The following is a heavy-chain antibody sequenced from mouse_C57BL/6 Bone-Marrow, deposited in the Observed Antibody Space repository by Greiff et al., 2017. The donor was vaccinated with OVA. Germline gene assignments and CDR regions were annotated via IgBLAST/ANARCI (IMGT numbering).Heavy chain of an antibody. CDR3: ARRSNYYFDY. J-gene: IGHJ2*01. V-gene: IGHV5-17*01. CDR2: ISSGSSTI. CDR1: GFTFSDYG. Sequence: EVKLMESGGGLVKPGGSLKLSCAASGFTFSDYGMHWVRHAPEKGLEWVAYISSGSSTIYYADTVKGRFTISRDNAKNTLFLQMTSLRSEDTAMYYCARRSNYYFDYWGQGTTLTVSS. D-gene: IGHD2-5*01.